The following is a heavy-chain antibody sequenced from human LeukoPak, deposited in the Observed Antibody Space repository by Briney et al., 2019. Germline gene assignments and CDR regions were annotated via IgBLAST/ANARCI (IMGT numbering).Heavy chain of an antibody. Sequence: GASVKVSGKASGYTFTGYYVHWVRQAPGQGLERMGWINPNSGGTNYAQKFQGRVTMTRDTSISTAYMELSRLRSDDTAVYYCARWARIAAADDYWGQGTLVTVSS. J-gene: IGHJ4*02. CDR3: ARWARIAAADDY. CDR1: GYTFTGYY. CDR2: INPNSGGT. V-gene: IGHV1-2*02. D-gene: IGHD6-13*01.